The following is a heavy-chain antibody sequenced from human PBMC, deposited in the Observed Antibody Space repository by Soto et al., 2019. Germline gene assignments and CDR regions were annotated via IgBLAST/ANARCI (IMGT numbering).Heavy chain of an antibody. CDR3: AHILYIVVVPAATDAFDI. J-gene: IGHJ3*02. CDR1: GFSLSTSGVG. Sequence: QITLKESGPTLVTPTQTLTLTCTFSGFSLSTSGVGVGWIRQPPGKALEWLALIYWDDDKRYSPSLKSRLTVTKDTSKNQVVLTMTNMDPVDTATYYCAHILYIVVVPAATDAFDIWVQGTMVTVSS. D-gene: IGHD2-2*01. V-gene: IGHV2-5*02. CDR2: IYWDDDK.